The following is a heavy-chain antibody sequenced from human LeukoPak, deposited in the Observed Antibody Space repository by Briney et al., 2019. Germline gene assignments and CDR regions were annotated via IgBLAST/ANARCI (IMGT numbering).Heavy chain of an antibody. V-gene: IGHV3-23*01. D-gene: IGHD6-25*01. J-gene: IGHJ5*02. CDR2: ISGSGDST. CDR1: GFTFINYA. Sequence: GGSLRLSCAASGFTFINYAMSWVRQAPGKGLEWVSLISGSGDSTYYADSVKGRFTISRDNSKKMVYLQMNSLRVEDTAIYYCAKDGNPKYDSRGGHWLDPWGQGTLVTVSS. CDR3: AKDGNPKYDSRGGHWLDP.